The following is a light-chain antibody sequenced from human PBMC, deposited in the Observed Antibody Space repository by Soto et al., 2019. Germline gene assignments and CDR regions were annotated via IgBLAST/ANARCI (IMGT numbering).Light chain of an antibody. CDR3: QQSYGTSLT. V-gene: IGKV1-39*01. CDR1: QSISNY. Sequence: DMEMTQSPSSLSASVGDRVTITCRASQSISNYLNWYQHKPGKVPKLLIYAASSLQSGVPTRFSGSGSGTDFTLSISRLQPEDFAAYYCQQSYGTSLTFGGGTKVDIK. CDR2: AAS. J-gene: IGKJ4*01.